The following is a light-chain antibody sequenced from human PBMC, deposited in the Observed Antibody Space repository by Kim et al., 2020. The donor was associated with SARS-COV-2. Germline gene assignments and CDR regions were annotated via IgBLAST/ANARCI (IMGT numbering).Light chain of an antibody. J-gene: IGKJ1*01. CDR3: LQDDNDPWT. Sequence: AIQMTQSPYSLSASVGDRVTITCRASQGIRNDLVWYQQKPGKAPKLLIYGASSLQSGVPSRFSGSGSGTDFTLTISRLQPEDFATYYCLQDDNDPWTFGQGTKVDIK. V-gene: IGKV1-6*01. CDR2: GAS. CDR1: QGIRND.